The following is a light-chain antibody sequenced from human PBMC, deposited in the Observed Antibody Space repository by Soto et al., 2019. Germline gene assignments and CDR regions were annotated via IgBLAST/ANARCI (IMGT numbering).Light chain of an antibody. CDR3: QEYKTAPST. J-gene: IGKJ1*01. V-gene: IGKV1-27*01. CDR1: QGISNY. CDR2: AAS. Sequence: DIQMTQSPSSLSASVGDRVTITCRASQGISNYLAWYQQKPGKVPKLLIYAASTLQSVLPSRFSGSGSGTDFTLNISRLQPEELATYFFQEYKTAPSTFGQGTRVEIK.